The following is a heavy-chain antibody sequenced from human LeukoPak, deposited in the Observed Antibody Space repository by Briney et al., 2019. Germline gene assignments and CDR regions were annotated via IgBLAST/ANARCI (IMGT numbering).Heavy chain of an antibody. CDR3: ARDQTQIWFGEGLWYFDY. V-gene: IGHV1-18*01. CDR2: ISAHNGNT. Sequence: ASVKVSCKASGYTFTSYGISWVRQAPGQGLEWMGWISAHNGNTNYAQKLQGRVTMTTDTSTSTAYMELRSLRSDDTAVYYCARDQTQIWFGEGLWYFDYWGQGTLVTVSS. J-gene: IGHJ4*02. D-gene: IGHD3-10*01. CDR1: GYTFTSYG.